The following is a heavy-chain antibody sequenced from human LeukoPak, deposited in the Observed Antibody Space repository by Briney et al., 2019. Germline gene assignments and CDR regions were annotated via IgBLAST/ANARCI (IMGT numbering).Heavy chain of an antibody. CDR1: GFTFSDYY. CDR3: ARFYYGSGRPTQLDY. D-gene: IGHD3-10*01. V-gene: IGHV3-11*01. J-gene: IGHJ4*02. CDR2: ISSSGSTI. Sequence: GGSLRLSCAASGFTFSDYYINWIRQAPGKGLEWVAYISSSGSTISYADSVKGRFTISRDNAKNSLYLQMNSLRAEDTAVYYCARFYYGSGRPTQLDYWGQGTLVTVSS.